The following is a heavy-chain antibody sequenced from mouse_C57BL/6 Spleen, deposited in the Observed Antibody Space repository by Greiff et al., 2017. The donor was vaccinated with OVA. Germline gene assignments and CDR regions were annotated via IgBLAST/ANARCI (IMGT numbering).Heavy chain of an antibody. J-gene: IGHJ1*03. CDR2: IYPGSGST. CDR1: GYTFTSYW. D-gene: IGHD1-1*01. CDR3: ARCTTVVATGYFDV. Sequence: QVQLQQPGAELVKPGASVKMSCKASGYTFTSYWITWVKQRPGQGLEWIGDIYPGSGSTNYNEKFKSKATLTVDTSSSTAYMQLSSLTSEDSAVYYGARCTTVVATGYFDVWGTGTTVTVSS. V-gene: IGHV1-55*01.